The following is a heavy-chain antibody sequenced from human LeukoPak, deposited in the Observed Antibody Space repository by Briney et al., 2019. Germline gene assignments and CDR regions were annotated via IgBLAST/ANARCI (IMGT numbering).Heavy chain of an antibody. Sequence: PGGSLRLSCAASGFTFSSYAMSWVRQAPGKGLEWVSAISGSGGSTYYADSVKGRFTISIDNSKNTMYLQMNSRRAEDTAVYDCAKEHKASWFPYYFDYWCQGTLVTVAS. CDR2: ISGSGGST. J-gene: IGHJ4*02. V-gene: IGHV3-23*01. CDR1: GFTFSSYA. D-gene: IGHD3-10*01. CDR3: AKEHKASWFPYYFDY.